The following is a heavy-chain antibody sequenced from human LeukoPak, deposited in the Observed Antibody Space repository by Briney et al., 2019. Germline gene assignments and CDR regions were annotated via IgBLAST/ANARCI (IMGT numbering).Heavy chain of an antibody. D-gene: IGHD3-22*01. CDR3: ARGSPGYYDSSPDY. J-gene: IGHJ4*02. CDR1: GGSISGYY. V-gene: IGHV4-59*01. CDR2: IYCSGST. Sequence: SETLSLTCTVSGGSISGYYWSWIRQPPGKGLEWIGYIYCSGSTNYNPSLKCRVTISVDTSKNQFSLKLSSVTAADTAVYYCARGSPGYYDSSPDYWGRGTLVTVSS.